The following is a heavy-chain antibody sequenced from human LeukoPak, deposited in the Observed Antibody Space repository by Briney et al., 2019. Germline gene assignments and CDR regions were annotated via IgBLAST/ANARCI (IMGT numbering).Heavy chain of an antibody. J-gene: IGHJ4*02. CDR3: ARESPYYYDSSGYYIFDY. CDR1: GGSISSYY. V-gene: IGHV4-59*01. CDR2: IYYSGST. D-gene: IGHD3-22*01. Sequence: SETLSLTCTVSGGSISSYYWSWIRQPPGKGLEWVGYIYYSGSTNYNPSLKSRVTISVDTSNNQFSLKLRSVTAADTAVYYCARESPYYYDSSGYYIFDYWGQGTLVTVSS.